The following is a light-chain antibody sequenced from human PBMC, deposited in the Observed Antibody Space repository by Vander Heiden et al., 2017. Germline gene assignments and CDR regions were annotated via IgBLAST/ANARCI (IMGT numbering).Light chain of an antibody. J-gene: IGLJ1*01. CDR2: KDS. CDR3: QSADSSGTYYV. Sequence: SSELTQPPSVSVSPGQTARIPCSGDALPKQYAYWYQQKPGQAPVLVIYKDSERPSGIPERFSGSSSGTTVTLTISGVQAEDEADYYCQSADSSGTYYVFGTGTKVTVL. CDR1: ALPKQY. V-gene: IGLV3-25*03.